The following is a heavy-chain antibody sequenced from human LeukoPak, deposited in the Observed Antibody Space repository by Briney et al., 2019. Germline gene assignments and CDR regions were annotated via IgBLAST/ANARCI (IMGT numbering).Heavy chain of an antibody. Sequence: GESLNISFKGSGYSFTSYWIGWVRPLPGKGLEWMGVIYPGDSDTRYSPSFKGQVTISADKSSNTAYVQWSSLKASDSAVYYCARHHVSGDDVWDGYYTGDKAAYYYVDVWGNGTTVTVSS. J-gene: IGHJ6*03. CDR2: IYPGDSDT. CDR1: GYSFTSYW. CDR3: ARHHVSGDDVWDGYYTGDKAAYYYVDV. D-gene: IGHD3-3*01. V-gene: IGHV5-51*01.